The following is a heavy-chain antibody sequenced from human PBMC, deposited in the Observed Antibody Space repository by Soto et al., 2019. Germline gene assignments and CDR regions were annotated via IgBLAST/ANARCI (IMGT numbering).Heavy chain of an antibody. D-gene: IGHD6-13*01. CDR2: IIPIFGTA. V-gene: IGHV1-69*13. J-gene: IGHJ6*02. CDR1: GGTFSSYA. CDR3: ARWGITAGKTLRPYYGMDV. Sequence: ASVKVSCKASGGTFSSYAISWVRQAPGQGLEWMGGIIPIFGTANYAQKFQGRVTITADESTSTAYMELSSLRSEDTAVYYCARWGITAGKTLRPYYGMDVWCRGNTVTVSS.